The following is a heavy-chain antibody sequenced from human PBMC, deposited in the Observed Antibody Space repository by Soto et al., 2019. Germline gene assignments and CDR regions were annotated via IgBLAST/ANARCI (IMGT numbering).Heavy chain of an antibody. CDR1: GGSFRGYY. D-gene: IGHD3-22*01. Sequence: SETLSLTCAVYGGSFRGYYCSWIRQPPGKGLEWIGEINHSGSTNYDPSLKSRVTISVDTSKNQFSLKLSSVTAADTAVYFCAREPYDITGNRIDSWGQGIPVTVSS. CDR3: AREPYDITGNRIDS. CDR2: INHSGST. J-gene: IGHJ5*01. V-gene: IGHV4-34*01.